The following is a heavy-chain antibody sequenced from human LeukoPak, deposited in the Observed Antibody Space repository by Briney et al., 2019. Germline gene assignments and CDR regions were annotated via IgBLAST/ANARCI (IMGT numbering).Heavy chain of an antibody. D-gene: IGHD1-26*01. CDR2: IYTSGST. Sequence: PSETLSLTCTVSGGSISSGSYYWSWIRQPAGKGLEWIGRIYTSGSTNYNPSLKSRVTISVDTSKNQFSLKLSSVTAADTAVYYCARLNSGSNYNYYYYYMDVWGKGTTVTVSS. V-gene: IGHV4-61*02. J-gene: IGHJ6*03. CDR1: GGSISSGSYY. CDR3: ARLNSGSNYNYYYYYMDV.